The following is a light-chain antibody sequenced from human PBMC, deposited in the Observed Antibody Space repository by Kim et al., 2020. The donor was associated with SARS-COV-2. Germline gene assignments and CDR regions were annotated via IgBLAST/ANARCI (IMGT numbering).Light chain of an antibody. V-gene: IGKV1-5*03. CDR2: KAS. CDR3: QEYNGYPYT. J-gene: IGKJ2*01. CDR1: QSISSW. Sequence: DIQMTQSPSTLSASVGDRVTITCRASQSISSWLAWYQQKPGKAPKLLIYKASNLKSGVPSRFGGSGSGTEFTLTISGLQHDDFATYYCQEYNGYPYTFGQGTKLEI.